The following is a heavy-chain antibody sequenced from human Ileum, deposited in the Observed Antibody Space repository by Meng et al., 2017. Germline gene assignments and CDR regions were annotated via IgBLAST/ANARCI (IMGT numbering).Heavy chain of an antibody. D-gene: IGHD3-10*01. Sequence: WNESCPTMLKPTHTLPLTCTFAGFSLRTSGVGGGWIRQPPGKALEWLALIYWNDDKRYSPSLKSRLTITKDTSKNQVVLTMTNMDPVDTATYYCAHHYYYGSGSYTWFDPWGQGTLVTVSS. V-gene: IGHV2-5*01. J-gene: IGHJ5*02. CDR3: AHHYYYGSGSYTWFDP. CDR2: IYWNDDK. CDR1: GFSLRTSGVG.